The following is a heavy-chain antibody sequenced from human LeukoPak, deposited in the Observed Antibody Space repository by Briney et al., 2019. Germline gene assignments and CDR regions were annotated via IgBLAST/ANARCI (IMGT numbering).Heavy chain of an antibody. D-gene: IGHD5-18*01. J-gene: IGHJ6*02. Sequence: QPGGSLRLSCAASGFTFSSYAMHWVRQAPGKGLEWVAVISYDGSNKYYADSVKGRFTISRDNSKNTLCLQMNSLRAEDTAVYYCAKDERYSYGYDYYYYGMDVWGQGTTVTVSS. V-gene: IGHV3-30-3*01. CDR2: ISYDGSNK. CDR3: AKDERYSYGYDYYYYGMDV. CDR1: GFTFSSYA.